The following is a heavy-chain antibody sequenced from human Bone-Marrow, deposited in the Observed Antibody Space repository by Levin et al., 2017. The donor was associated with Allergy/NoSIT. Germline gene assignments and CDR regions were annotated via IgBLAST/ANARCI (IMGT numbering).Heavy chain of an antibody. V-gene: IGHV3-23*01. D-gene: IGHD3-10*01. J-gene: IGHJ4*02. Sequence: PGGSLRLSCVCSGFTFDKYAMTWVRQAPGKGLDWVSVISGSASDTYYADSVKGRFTISRDNAQNTLFLSMNSLTAEDTAIYYCAKDVGHYDSASYYLDSWGQGTLVTVSS. CDR2: ISGSASDT. CDR1: GFTFDKYA. CDR3: AKDVGHYDSASYYLDS.